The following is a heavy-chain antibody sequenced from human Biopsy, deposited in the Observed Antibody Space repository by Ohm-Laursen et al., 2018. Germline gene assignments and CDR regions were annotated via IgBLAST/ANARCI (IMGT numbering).Heavy chain of an antibody. CDR1: GYAFRTYY. D-gene: IGHD2-21*02. Sequence: ASVKVSCKASGYAFRTYYMHWVRQAPGQGLEWLGYINPSGRYTRNAQSFQGRVTMTRDTSTSTVYMELSGLTSDDTAVYYCARPRGTATAIADGLDYWGQGTLVTVSS. J-gene: IGHJ4*02. CDR3: ARPRGTATAIADGLDY. CDR2: INPSGRYT. V-gene: IGHV1-46*01.